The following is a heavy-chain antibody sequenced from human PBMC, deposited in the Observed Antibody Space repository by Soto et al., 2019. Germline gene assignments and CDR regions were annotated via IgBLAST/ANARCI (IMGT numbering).Heavy chain of an antibody. J-gene: IGHJ3*02. D-gene: IGHD5-18*01. V-gene: IGHV1-2*02. CDR2: INPSSGTT. Sequence: ASVKVSCKASGYTCTDYYIHWVRQAPGQGLEWMGWINPSSGTTNYAQMFQGRVTMTRGTSISTAYMELSRLTSDDTAVYYCARVAMIISAGPFETWGQGTVVTVSS. CDR3: ARVAMIISAGPFET. CDR1: GYTCTDYY.